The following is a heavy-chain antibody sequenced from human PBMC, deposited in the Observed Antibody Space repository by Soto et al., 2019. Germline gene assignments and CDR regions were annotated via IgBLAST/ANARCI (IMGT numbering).Heavy chain of an antibody. Sequence: SETLSLTCTVSGGSISSGGYYWNWIRQHPGKGLEWIGYIYYSGTTYYNPSLKSRVTISVDTSKNQFSLKLSSVTAADTAVYYCTTRGGSYRPAWDYYYYGMDVWGQGTTVTVSS. CDR1: GGSISSGGYY. J-gene: IGHJ6*02. V-gene: IGHV4-31*03. D-gene: IGHD1-26*01. CDR2: IYYSGTT. CDR3: TTRGGSYRPAWDYYYYGMDV.